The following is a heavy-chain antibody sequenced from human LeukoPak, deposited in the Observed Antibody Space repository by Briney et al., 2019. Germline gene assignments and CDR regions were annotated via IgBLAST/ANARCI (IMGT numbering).Heavy chain of an antibody. D-gene: IGHD2-15*01. CDR3: ARDRCSGGSCYPWYFDL. V-gene: IGHV4-61*09. CDR1: GGSISSGSYY. CDR2: IYTSGST. J-gene: IGHJ2*01. Sequence: SQTLSLTCTVSGGSISSGSYYWSWIRQPAGKGLEWIGHIYTSGSTNYNPSLKSRVPISVDTSTNQFSLKLSSVTAADTAVYYCARDRCSGGSCYPWYFDLWGRGTLVTVSS.